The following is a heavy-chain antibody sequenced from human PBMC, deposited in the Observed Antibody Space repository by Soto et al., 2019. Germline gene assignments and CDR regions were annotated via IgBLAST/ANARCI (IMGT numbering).Heavy chain of an antibody. V-gene: IGHV2-26*01. Sequence: QVTLKESGPVLVKPTETLTLTCNVSGFSLTNSKMGVSWIRQPPGKALEWLAHIFSNNKKSYNTSLKSRLTIPKDTSKSRVALTMTNRDPGETATYYCARDWGPARVTPWANGFDPGGQGTLVTVSS. D-gene: IGHD4-17*01. CDR2: IFSNNKK. J-gene: IGHJ5*02. CDR3: ARDWGPARVTPWANGFDP. CDR1: GFSLTNSKMG.